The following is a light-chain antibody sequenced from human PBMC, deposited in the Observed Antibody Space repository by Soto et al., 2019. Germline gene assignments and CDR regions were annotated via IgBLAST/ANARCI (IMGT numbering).Light chain of an antibody. J-gene: IGKJ5*01. CDR2: GAS. CDR3: QQRNSYPIT. V-gene: IGKV1-17*03. CDR1: QAISHY. Sequence: IQITHSPSPMSPSVLDRVTITRRASQAISHYLAWFHQRPGKVPKRLIYGASTLQSGVPSRFSGSGSGTEFTLTISSLQPEDFATYYCQQRNSYPITFGQGTRLEIK.